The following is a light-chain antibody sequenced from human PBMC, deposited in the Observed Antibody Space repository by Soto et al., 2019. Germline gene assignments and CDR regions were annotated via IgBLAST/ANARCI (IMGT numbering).Light chain of an antibody. J-gene: IGKJ5*01. CDR3: MQGSHWPLT. CDR2: QVS. V-gene: IGKV2-30*02. Sequence: DVVMTQSPLSLPVTLGQPASISCRSSQSLVHSDGNTYLNWFQQRPGQSPRRLIYQVSNRDSGVPDRFSGSGSGTDFTLKISRVEAEDVGVYYCMQGSHWPLTFGQGTRLENK. CDR1: QSLVHSDGNTY.